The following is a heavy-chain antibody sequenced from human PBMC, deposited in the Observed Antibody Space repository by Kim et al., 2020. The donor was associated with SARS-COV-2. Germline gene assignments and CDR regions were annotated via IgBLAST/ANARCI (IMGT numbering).Heavy chain of an antibody. CDR3: ARDSPYYYGSGENWFDP. CDR1: GGTFSSYA. V-gene: IGHV1-69*13. CDR2: IIPIFGTA. J-gene: IGHJ5*02. Sequence: SVKVSCKASGGTFSSYAISWVRQAPGQGLEWMGGIIPIFGTANYAQKFQGRVTITADESTSTAYMELSSLRSEDTAVYYCARDSPYYYGSGENWFDPWGQGTLVTVSS. D-gene: IGHD3-10*01.